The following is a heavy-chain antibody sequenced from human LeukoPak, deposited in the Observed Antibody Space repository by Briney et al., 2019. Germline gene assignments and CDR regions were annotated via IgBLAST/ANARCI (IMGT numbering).Heavy chain of an antibody. CDR2: IYNSGST. CDR3: ARANRYAGGDRHFDY. J-gene: IGHJ4*02. D-gene: IGHD1-14*01. V-gene: IGHV4-59*01. Sequence: SETLSLTCTVSSDCISSYYWSWVRQPPGKGLEWIGHIYNSGSTNYNPSLQSRVTISLDTSKNQFSLKLRSVTAADTAVYFCARANRYAGGDRHFDYWGQGTLVTVSS. CDR1: SDCISSYY.